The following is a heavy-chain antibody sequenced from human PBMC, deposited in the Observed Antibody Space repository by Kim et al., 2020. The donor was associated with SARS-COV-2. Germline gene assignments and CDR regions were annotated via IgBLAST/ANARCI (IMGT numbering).Heavy chain of an antibody. J-gene: IGHJ4*02. CDR3: ATDYMVRGIESPSDY. D-gene: IGHD3-10*01. CDR2: INPHNGNT. V-gene: IGHV1-18*01. Sequence: ASVKVSCKASGYTFTSFGISWVRQAPGQGLEWMGWINPHNGNTKYTQKVQGRVTMTTDTSTSTAYMELRSLRSDDTAVYYCATDYMVRGIESPSDYWGQGTLVTVSS. CDR1: GYTFTSFG.